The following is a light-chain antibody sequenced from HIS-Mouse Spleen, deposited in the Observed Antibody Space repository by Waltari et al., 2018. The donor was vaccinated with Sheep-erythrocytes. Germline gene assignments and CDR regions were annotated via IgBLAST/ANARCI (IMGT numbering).Light chain of an antibody. J-gene: IGKJ4*01. V-gene: IGKV1-39*01. CDR1: QSISSY. CDR3: QQSYSTPPLT. Sequence: DIQMTQSPSCLSESVGDRVTITCRVSQSISSYLNWYQQKPGKAPKLLIYAASSLESGVPSRFSGSGSGTDFTLTISSLQPEDFATCYCQQSYSTPPLTFGGGTKVEIK. CDR2: AAS.